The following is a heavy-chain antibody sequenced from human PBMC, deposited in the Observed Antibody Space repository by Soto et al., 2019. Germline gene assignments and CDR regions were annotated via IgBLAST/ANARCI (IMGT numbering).Heavy chain of an antibody. CDR2: IGGNGADT. CDR3: AKDRWELLFHFYY. CDR1: GFIFSNYA. Sequence: EVQLLESGGGLVQPGGSLRLSCAASGFIFSNYAMSWVRQAPGKGLVWVSAIGGNGADTYYADSVKGRFTISRDNSKNPLYLQMNSLRAEDTAVYYCAKDRWELLFHFYYWGQGTLVTVAS. D-gene: IGHD1-26*01. J-gene: IGHJ4*02. V-gene: IGHV3-23*01.